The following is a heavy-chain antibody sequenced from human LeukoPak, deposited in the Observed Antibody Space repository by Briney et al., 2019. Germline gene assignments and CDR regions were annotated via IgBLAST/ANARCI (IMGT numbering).Heavy chain of an antibody. CDR2: ISGSGGST. CDR3: AVRGWIQLWLPSY. V-gene: IGHV3-23*01. J-gene: IGHJ4*02. CDR1: GFTFSTYA. Sequence: GGSLRLSCAASGFTFSTYAMSWVRQAPGKGLEWVSAISGSGGSTYYADSVKGRFTTSRDNSKNTLYLQMNSLRAEDTAVYYCAVRGWIQLWLPSYWGQGTLVTVSS. D-gene: IGHD5-18*01.